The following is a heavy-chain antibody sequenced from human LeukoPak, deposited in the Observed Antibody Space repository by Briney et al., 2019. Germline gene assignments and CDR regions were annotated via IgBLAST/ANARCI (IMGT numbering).Heavy chain of an antibody. Sequence: SSETLSLTCAVYGGSFSGYYWSWIRQPPGKGLEWIGEINHSGSTNYNPSLKSRVTISVDTSKNQFSLKLGSVTAADTAVYYCAMGNSSSSGLAYYFDYWGQGTLVTVSS. CDR1: GGSFSGYY. CDR2: INHSGST. CDR3: AMGNSSSSGLAYYFDY. J-gene: IGHJ4*02. D-gene: IGHD6-6*01. V-gene: IGHV4-34*01.